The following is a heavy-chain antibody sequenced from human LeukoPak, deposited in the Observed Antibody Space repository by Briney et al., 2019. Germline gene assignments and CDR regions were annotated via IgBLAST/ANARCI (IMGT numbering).Heavy chain of an antibody. Sequence: NASETLSLTCTVSGYSISSGYYWGWIRQPPGKGLEWIGSIYHSGSTYYNPSLKSRVTISVDTSKNQFSLKLSSVTAADTAVYYCATLSDRYDFWSGYYFFDYWGQGTLVTVSS. J-gene: IGHJ4*02. CDR3: ATLSDRYDFWSGYYFFDY. D-gene: IGHD3-3*01. V-gene: IGHV4-38-2*02. CDR1: GYSISSGYY. CDR2: IYHSGST.